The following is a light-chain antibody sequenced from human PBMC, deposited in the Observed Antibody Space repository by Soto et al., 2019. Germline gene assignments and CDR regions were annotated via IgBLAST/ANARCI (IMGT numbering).Light chain of an antibody. CDR3: QHRVNWPT. Sequence: EIVLTQSPATLSLSPGERATLSCRASQSVSNYLGWYQQKPGQAPTLLISDVSKRATGIPARFSGSGSGTYFTLTISSLEPEDFAVYFCQHRVNWPTFGGGTKVEI. V-gene: IGKV3-11*01. J-gene: IGKJ4*01. CDR1: QSVSNY. CDR2: DVS.